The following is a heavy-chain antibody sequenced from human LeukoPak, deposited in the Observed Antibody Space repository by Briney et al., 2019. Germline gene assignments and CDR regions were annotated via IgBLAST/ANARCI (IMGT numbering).Heavy chain of an antibody. D-gene: IGHD4-17*01. Sequence: GGSLRLSCAASGFTFSSYEMNWVRQAPGKGLECVSYISSSGSTIYYADSVKGRFTISRDNAKNSLYLQMNSLRAEDTAVYSCARLDYGDLNWFDPWGQGTLVTVSS. CDR3: ARLDYGDLNWFDP. CDR1: GFTFSSYE. CDR2: ISSSGSTI. V-gene: IGHV3-48*03. J-gene: IGHJ5*02.